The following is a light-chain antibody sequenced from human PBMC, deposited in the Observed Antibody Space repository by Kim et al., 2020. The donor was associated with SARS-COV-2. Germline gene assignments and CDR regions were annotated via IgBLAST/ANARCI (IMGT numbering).Light chain of an antibody. CDR2: GKN. V-gene: IGLV3-19*01. CDR1: SLRSYY. Sequence: LRQTVRITCKGDSLRSYYASWYQQKPGQAPVLVIYGKNNRPSGIPDRFSGSSSGNTASLTITGAQAEDEADYYCNSRDSSGNHYVFGTGTKVTVL. CDR3: NSRDSSGNHYV. J-gene: IGLJ1*01.